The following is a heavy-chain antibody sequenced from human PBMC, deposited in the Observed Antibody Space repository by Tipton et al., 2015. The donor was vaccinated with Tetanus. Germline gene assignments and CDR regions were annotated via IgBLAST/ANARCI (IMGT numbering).Heavy chain of an antibody. J-gene: IGHJ4*02. CDR3: AGRPQWLGHFDY. CDR1: GDSISSYY. V-gene: IGHV4-59*08. CDR2: IYYSGST. D-gene: IGHD6-19*01. Sequence: TLSLTCTVSGDSISSYYWNWIRQPPGKGLEWIGYIYYSGSTSYNPSLKSRVTISVDTSKNQFSLKLSSVTAADTAVYYCAGRPQWLGHFDYWGQGTLVTVSS.